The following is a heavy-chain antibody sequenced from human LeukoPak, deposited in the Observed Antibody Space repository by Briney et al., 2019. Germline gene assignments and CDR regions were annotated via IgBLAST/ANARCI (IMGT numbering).Heavy chain of an antibody. D-gene: IGHD3-10*01. Sequence: GGSLRLSCSASGFTFSSYAMHWVRQAPGKGLEYVSAISSNGGSTYYADSVKGRFTISRDNSKNTLYLQMNSLRAEDTAVYYCARDKDFGFDYWGQGTLVTVSS. CDR2: ISSNGGST. V-gene: IGHV3-64*04. CDR3: ARDKDFGFDY. CDR1: GFTFSSYA. J-gene: IGHJ4*02.